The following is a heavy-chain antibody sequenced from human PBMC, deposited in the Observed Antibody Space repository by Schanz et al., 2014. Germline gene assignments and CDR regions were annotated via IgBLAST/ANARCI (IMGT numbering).Heavy chain of an antibody. V-gene: IGHV1-69*04. D-gene: IGHD3-22*01. J-gene: IGHJ5*02. Sequence: QVDLIQTGAEVGKPGASVKVSCKVSRSTFSSYTISWVRQARGQGLEWVGRFIPILDVGNYAQQFQGRVTFTADKSSDTAYMELSSLRSEDTAVYYCAREVGLYDRGWFDPWGQGTLVTVSS. CDR2: FIPILDVG. CDR3: AREVGLYDRGWFDP. CDR1: RSTFSSYT.